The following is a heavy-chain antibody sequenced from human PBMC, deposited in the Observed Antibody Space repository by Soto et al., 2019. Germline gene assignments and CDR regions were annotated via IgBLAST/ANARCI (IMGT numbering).Heavy chain of an antibody. CDR1: GFTFSDYY. Sequence: QVQLVESGGGLVKPGGSLRLSCAASGFTFSDYYMSWIRQAPGKGLEWVSYISSSSSYTNYADSVKGRFTISRDNANNSMYLQVNDRSAEDTAVYYCARDLRGSCWYLDYWGQGTLVTVSS. V-gene: IGHV3-11*05. CDR3: ARDLRGSCWYLDY. CDR2: ISSSSSYT. J-gene: IGHJ4*01. D-gene: IGHD6-13*01.